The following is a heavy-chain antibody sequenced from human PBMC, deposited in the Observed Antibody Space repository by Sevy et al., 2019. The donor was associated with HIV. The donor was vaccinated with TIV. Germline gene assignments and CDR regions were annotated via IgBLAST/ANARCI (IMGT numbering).Heavy chain of an antibody. V-gene: IGHV3-11*01. CDR2: ISSSGSTI. CDR1: GFTFSDYY. Sequence: GGSLRLSCAASGFTFSDYYMSWIRQAPGKGLEWVSYISSSGSTIYCADSVKGRFTISRDNAKNSLYLQMNSLRAEDTAVYYWARDHGSEMATICGRADAEYFQHWGQGTLVTVSS. J-gene: IGHJ1*01. CDR3: ARDHGSEMATICGRADAEYFQH. D-gene: IGHD3-10*01.